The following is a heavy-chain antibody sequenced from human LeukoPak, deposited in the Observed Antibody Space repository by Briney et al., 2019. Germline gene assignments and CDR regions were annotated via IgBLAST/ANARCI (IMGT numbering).Heavy chain of an antibody. CDR3: ARDWDPAIFGVVITSGMDV. D-gene: IGHD3-3*01. CDR1: GFTFSSYS. Sequence: GGSLRLSCAASGFTFSSYSMTWDRQAPGKGLEWVSSISSSSSYIYYADSVKGRFTISRDNAKNSLYLQMNSLRAEDTAVYYCARDWDPAIFGVVITSGMDVWGQGTTVTVSS. CDR2: ISSSSSYI. V-gene: IGHV3-21*01. J-gene: IGHJ6*02.